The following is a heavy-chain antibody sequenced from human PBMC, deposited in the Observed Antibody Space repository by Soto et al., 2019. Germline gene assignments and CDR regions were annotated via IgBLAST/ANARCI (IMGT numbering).Heavy chain of an antibody. CDR2: ISAYNGNT. J-gene: IGHJ4*02. CDR3: ARDPPPPDY. CDR1: GYTFASYA. V-gene: IGHV1-18*01. Sequence: QVQLVQSGAEVKKPGASVKVSCKASGYTFASYAISWMRQAPGQGLEWMGWISAYNGNTNYAQKLQGRVTMTTDTPTSTSYMELRSLSSNDTAVYYFARDPPPPDYCGQGTLVTVST.